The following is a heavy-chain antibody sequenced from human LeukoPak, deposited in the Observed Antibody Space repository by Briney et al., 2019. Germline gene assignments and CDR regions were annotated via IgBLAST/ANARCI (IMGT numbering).Heavy chain of an antibody. CDR1: GFTFSSYE. CDR3: ARDLRYYDFWSGYDY. CDR2: ISSSSSTI. J-gene: IGHJ4*02. D-gene: IGHD3-3*01. V-gene: IGHV3-48*01. Sequence: QTWGSLRLSCAASGFTFSSYEMNWVRQAPGKGLEWVSYISSSSSTIYYADSVKGRFTISRDNAKNSLYLQMNSLRAEDTAVYYCARDLRYYDFWSGYDYWGQGTLVAVSS.